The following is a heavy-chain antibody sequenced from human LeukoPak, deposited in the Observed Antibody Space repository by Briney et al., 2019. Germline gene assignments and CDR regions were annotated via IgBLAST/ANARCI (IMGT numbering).Heavy chain of an antibody. CDR2: IYHSGST. CDR3: AKGYCRGNSCYDDRGAFDY. Sequence: SETLSLTCSVSGYSISSGNYWGWIRLPPGKGLQWIGSIYHSGSTYYNPSLKSRVTISVDTSKNQFALKLSSVTAADTAVYYCAKGYCRGNSCYDDRGAFDYWGQGTLVTVSS. V-gene: IGHV4-38-2*02. CDR1: GYSISSGNY. D-gene: IGHD2-2*01. J-gene: IGHJ4*02.